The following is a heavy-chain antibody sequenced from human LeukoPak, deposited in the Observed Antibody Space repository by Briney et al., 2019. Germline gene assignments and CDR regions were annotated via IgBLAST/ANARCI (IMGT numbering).Heavy chain of an antibody. Sequence: GGSLRLSCAASGFTFRNYAMHWVRQAPGKGLEWVAVISYDGSDKYYVDSVKGRFTISRDNSRNTLYLRMNSLSADDTAVYYCAKDIGGTSFSNWFDPWGQGTLVTVSS. CDR2: ISYDGSDK. J-gene: IGHJ5*02. V-gene: IGHV3-33*06. CDR3: AKDIGGTSFSNWFDP. CDR1: GFTFRNYA. D-gene: IGHD2-15*01.